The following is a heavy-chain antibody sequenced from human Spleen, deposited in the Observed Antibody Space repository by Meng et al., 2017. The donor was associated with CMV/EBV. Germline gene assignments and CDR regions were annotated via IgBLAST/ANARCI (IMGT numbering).Heavy chain of an antibody. D-gene: IGHD3-22*01. CDR1: FNGYD. CDR2: INPNSGGT. CDR3: ARNYDSSGYYYLNNWFDP. J-gene: IGHJ5*02. V-gene: IGHV1-2*02. Sequence: FNGYDMHWGRQAPGQGLEWMGWINPNSGGTNYAQKFQGRVTMTRDTSISTAYMELSRLRSDDTAVYYCARNYDSSGYYYLNNWFDPWGQGTLVTVSS.